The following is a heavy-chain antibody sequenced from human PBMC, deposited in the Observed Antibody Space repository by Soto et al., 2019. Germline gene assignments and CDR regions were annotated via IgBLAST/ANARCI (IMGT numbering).Heavy chain of an antibody. CDR1: GGTFSSYA. CDR3: ASPVRTKYYYDSSGYRYGMDV. Sequence: GASVKVSCKASGGTFSSYAISWVRQAPGQGLEWMGGIIPIFGTANYAQKFQGRVTITADESTSTAYMELSSLRSEDTAVYYCASPVRTKYYYDSSGYRYGMDVWGQGTTVTVSS. D-gene: IGHD3-22*01. J-gene: IGHJ6*02. V-gene: IGHV1-69*13. CDR2: IIPIFGTA.